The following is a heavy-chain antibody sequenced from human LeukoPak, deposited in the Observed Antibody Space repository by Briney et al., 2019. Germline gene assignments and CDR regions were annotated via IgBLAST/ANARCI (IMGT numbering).Heavy chain of an antibody. CDR1: GLTFSTSG. J-gene: IGHJ4*02. CDR3: ATETNGRHYDY. CDR2: IGHTGSDR. V-gene: IGHV3-21*06. Sequence: GGTLRLSGTASGLTFSTSGFNWVRQAPGMGLEWVVSIGHTGSDRYHADSIKGRFTIARDNANNFLYLQMNSLRAEDTEVYYCATETNGRHYDYWGQGTLLTVSS. D-gene: IGHD1-14*01.